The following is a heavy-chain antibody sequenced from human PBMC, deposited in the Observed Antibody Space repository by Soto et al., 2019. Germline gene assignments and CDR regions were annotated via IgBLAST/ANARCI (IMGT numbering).Heavy chain of an antibody. V-gene: IGHV5-51*01. CDR1: GYSFTSYW. CDR2: IYPGDSDS. J-gene: IGHJ3*02. CDR3: ARPLYSSRWYDDAFDI. D-gene: IGHD6-13*01. Sequence: GESLKISCKGSGYSFTSYWIGWVRQMPGRGLEWMVIIYPGDSDSRYSRSFQGQVTISAEKAIRTAYLEWSSLKAWDTAMYYCARPLYSSRWYDDAFDIGGQGTMVPVSS.